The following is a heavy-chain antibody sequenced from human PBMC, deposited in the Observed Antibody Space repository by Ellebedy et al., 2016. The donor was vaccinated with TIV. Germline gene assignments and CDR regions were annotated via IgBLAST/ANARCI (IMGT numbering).Heavy chain of an antibody. J-gene: IGHJ5*02. CDR3: ARDNPESAYTSSLLGNWFDP. D-gene: IGHD6-13*01. V-gene: IGHV3-20*04. CDR2: INWSGDTT. CDR1: GFRFEDYG. Sequence: GGSLRLSCAASGFRFEDYGMSWIRQVPGKGLEWVSGINWSGDTTGYADSVKGRFAISRDNAKNSLYLQMNSLRAEDTALYYCARDNPESAYTSSLLGNWFDPWGQGTLVIVSS.